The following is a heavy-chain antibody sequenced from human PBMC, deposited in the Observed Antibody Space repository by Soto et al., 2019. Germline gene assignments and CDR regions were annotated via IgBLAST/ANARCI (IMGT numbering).Heavy chain of an antibody. V-gene: IGHV4-34*01. J-gene: IGHJ6*03. CDR1: GGSFSGYQ. Sequence: QVQLQQWGAGLLKPSETLSLTCAVYGGSFSGYQWTWIRQTPGKGLEWIGEINDSGNINYNPSLKSRVTILVATAKKKISLKLSSVTAAATAVYYCARGLILWFGELSRRGGYYYYMDVWGKGTAVTVSS. CDR3: ARGLILWFGELSRRGGYYYYMDV. CDR2: INDSGNI. D-gene: IGHD3-10*01.